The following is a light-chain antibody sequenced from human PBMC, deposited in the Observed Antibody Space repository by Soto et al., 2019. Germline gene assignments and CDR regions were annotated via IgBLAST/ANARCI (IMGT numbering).Light chain of an antibody. CDR1: SGDVGRYDS. V-gene: IGLV2-14*01. CDR3: SSYTTNRTPV. Sequence: QSALTQPASVSGSPGQSLTISCTGTSGDVGRYDSVSWYKHRPGKVPELIICSDRFSGSKSGNTASLTISGLQAEDEADYYCSSYTTNRTPVFGGGTKVTVL. J-gene: IGLJ2*01.